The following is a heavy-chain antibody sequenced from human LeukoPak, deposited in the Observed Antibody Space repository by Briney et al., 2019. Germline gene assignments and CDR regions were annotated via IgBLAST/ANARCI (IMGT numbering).Heavy chain of an antibody. D-gene: IGHD3-3*01. CDR1: GGSTSNYF. CDR2: IHTSGST. V-gene: IGHV4-4*07. J-gene: IGHJ4*02. Sequence: SETLSLTCTVSGGSTSNYFCTWLRQSAGKGLEWIGRIHTSGSTNYNPSLKSRVRMSVDTSKNQFSLKLSSVTAADTAVYYCARDPEGHGYYFDYWGQGALVTVSS. CDR3: ARDPEGHGYYFDY.